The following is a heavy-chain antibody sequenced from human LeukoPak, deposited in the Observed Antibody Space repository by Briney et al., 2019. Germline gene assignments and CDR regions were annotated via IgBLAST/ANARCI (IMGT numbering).Heavy chain of an antibody. J-gene: IGHJ6*02. CDR2: IYHSGST. CDR1: GGSISSGGYS. Sequence: SETQSLTCAVSGGSISSGGYSWSWIRQPPGKGLEWIGYIYHSGSTYYNPSLKSRVTISVDRSKNQFSLKLSSVTAADTAVYYCASSSTGEGYYYYGMDVWGQGTTVTVSS. D-gene: IGHD2-2*01. V-gene: IGHV4-30-2*01. CDR3: ASSSTGEGYYYYGMDV.